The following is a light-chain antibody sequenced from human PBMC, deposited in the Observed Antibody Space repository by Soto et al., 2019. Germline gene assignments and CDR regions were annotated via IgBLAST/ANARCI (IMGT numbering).Light chain of an antibody. V-gene: IGLV1-44*01. CDR3: ATWDDSLRGAV. CDR1: SSSIGSNT. Sequence: QAVVTQPPSASGTPGQRVTIFCSGSSSSIGSNTVNWYQHLPRTAPKLLIYSNDQRPSGVPDRFSGSKSGTSASLAISGLQSGDEGDYYCATWDDSLRGAVFGGGTQLTVL. J-gene: IGLJ7*01. CDR2: SND.